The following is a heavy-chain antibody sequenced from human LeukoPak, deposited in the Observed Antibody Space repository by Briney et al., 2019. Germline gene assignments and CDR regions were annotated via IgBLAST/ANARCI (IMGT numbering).Heavy chain of an antibody. CDR3: ARGFYGSGSYYNY. CDR1: GYSFSNYG. CDR2: ISGYNANT. V-gene: IGHV1-18*01. J-gene: IGHJ4*02. D-gene: IGHD3-10*01. Sequence: ASVKVSCKASGYSFSNYGITWVRQAPGQGLEWMGWISGYNANTNYGQKVQGRVTMTTDTSTSTAYMELKSLRSDDTAVYYCARGFYGSGSYYNYWGQGTLVTVSS.